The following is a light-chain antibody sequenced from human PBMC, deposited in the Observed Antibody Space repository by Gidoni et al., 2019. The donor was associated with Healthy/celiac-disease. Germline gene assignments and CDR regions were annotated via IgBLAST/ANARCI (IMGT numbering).Light chain of an antibody. Sequence: ASQSVSSNLACYQQKPGQAPRLLIYGASTRATGIPARFSGSGSGTEFTLTISSLQSEDFAVYYCQQYNNWPPLTFXGXTKVEIK. CDR3: QQYNNWPPLT. CDR1: QSVSSN. J-gene: IGKJ4*01. V-gene: IGKV3-15*01. CDR2: GAS.